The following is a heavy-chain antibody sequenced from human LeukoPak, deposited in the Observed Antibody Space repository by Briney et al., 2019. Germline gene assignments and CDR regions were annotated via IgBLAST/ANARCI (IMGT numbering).Heavy chain of an antibody. CDR3: ARVMEELGVEEQGYAFDI. CDR2: ISSSSSTI. V-gene: IGHV3-48*01. D-gene: IGHD6-13*01. Sequence: GGSLRLSCVASGFTFSSYSMNWVRQAPGKGLEWVSYISSSSSTIYYADSVKGRFTISRDNAKNSLYLQMNSLRAEGTAVYYCARVMEELGVEEQGYAFDIWGQGTMVTVSS. J-gene: IGHJ3*02. CDR1: GFTFSSYS.